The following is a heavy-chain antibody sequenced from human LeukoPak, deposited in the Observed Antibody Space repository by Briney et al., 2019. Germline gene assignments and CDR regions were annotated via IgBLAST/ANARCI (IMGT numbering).Heavy chain of an antibody. J-gene: IGHJ6*04. CDR3: AKGAKYSSSSGEWDV. CDR1: GFTFRSHW. Sequence: GGSLRLSCAASGFTFRSHWMQWVRQRPGKGLVWVSRINFDGSSINYADSVKGRFTISRDNAKNSLYLQMNSLRAEDMALYYCAKGAKYSSSSGEWDVWGKGTTVTVSS. D-gene: IGHD6-6*01. CDR2: INFDGSSI. V-gene: IGHV3-74*01.